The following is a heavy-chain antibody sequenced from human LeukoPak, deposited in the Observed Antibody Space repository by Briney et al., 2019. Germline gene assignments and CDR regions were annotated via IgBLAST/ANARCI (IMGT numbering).Heavy chain of an antibody. Sequence: SGPTLVKPTQTLTLTCTFSGFSLTPSGVGVGWIRQPPGKALEWLALIYWDDDERYSPSLKNRLTITRDTSKNQVVLTMTNMDPVDTATYYCAHRMGMGGFDPWGQGTLVTVSS. D-gene: IGHD3-16*01. CDR3: AHRMGMGGFDP. V-gene: IGHV2-5*02. CDR2: IYWDDDE. J-gene: IGHJ5*02. CDR1: GFSLTPSGVG.